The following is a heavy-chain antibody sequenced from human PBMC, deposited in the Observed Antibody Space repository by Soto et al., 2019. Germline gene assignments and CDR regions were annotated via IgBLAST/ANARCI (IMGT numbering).Heavy chain of an antibody. CDR3: ARVRYCSGGSCCPLFQH. CDR2: IKHSGST. Sequence: QVQLQQWGAGLLKPSETLSLTCAVYGGSFSGYYWSWIRQPPGKGLEWIGEIKHSGSTNYNPSLKSRVTISVDTSKNQFSPKLSSVTAADTAVYYCARVRYCSGGSCCPLFQHWGQGTLVTVSS. D-gene: IGHD2-15*01. V-gene: IGHV4-34*01. J-gene: IGHJ1*01. CDR1: GGSFSGYY.